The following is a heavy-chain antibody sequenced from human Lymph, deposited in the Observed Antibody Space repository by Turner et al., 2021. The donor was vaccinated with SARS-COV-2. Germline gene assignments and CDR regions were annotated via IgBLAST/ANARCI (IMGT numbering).Heavy chain of an antibody. V-gene: IGHV3-23*01. Sequence: EVQLLESGGGLVQPGGSLRLSCAASGFTFRSYTMSWVRQDPGKGLEWVSAISGSGASTYYADSVKGRFTISRDNSKNTLYLQMNSLRVEDTAVYYCAKDGYDGIYCGGGSCYSGWFDPWGQGTLVTVSS. CDR1: GFTFRSYT. D-gene: IGHD2-15*01. CDR2: ISGSGAST. J-gene: IGHJ5*02. CDR3: AKDGYDGIYCGGGSCYSGWFDP.